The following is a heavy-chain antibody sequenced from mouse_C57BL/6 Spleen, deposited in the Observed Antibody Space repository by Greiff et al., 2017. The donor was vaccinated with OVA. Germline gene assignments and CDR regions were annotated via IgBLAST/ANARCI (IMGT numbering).Heavy chain of an antibody. CDR1: GYTFTSYW. J-gene: IGHJ1*03. Sequence: QVQLQQPGAELVKPGASVKLSCKASGYTFTSYWMHWVKQRPGRGLEWIGRIDPNSGGTKYNEKFKSKATLTVDKPSSTAYMQLSSLTSEDSAVYYGAGERTYEGYPFWYCDVGGTGTTVTVSS. D-gene: IGHD2-3*01. CDR3: AGERTYEGYPFWYCDV. CDR2: IDPNSGGT. V-gene: IGHV1-72*01.